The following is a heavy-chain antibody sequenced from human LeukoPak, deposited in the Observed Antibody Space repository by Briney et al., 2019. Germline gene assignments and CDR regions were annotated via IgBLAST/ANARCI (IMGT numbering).Heavy chain of an antibody. Sequence: ASETLSLTCTVSGGSISSYYWSWIRQPPGKGLEWIGEINHSGSTNYNPSLKSRVTISVDTSKNQFSLKLSSVTAADTAVYYWASLVITMIVPSLRNHYYYGMDVWGQGTTVTVPS. V-gene: IGHV4-34*01. CDR3: ASLVITMIVPSLRNHYYYGMDV. J-gene: IGHJ6*02. D-gene: IGHD3-22*01. CDR1: GGSISSYY. CDR2: INHSGST.